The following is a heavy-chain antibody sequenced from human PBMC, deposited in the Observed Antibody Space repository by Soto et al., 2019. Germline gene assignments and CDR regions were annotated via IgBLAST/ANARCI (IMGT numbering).Heavy chain of an antibody. D-gene: IGHD2-2*01. Sequence: QVQLVQSGAEVKKPGSSVKVSCKASGGTFSSYGLSWVRQAPGQGLEWMGGIIPIFGTPNYAWEFQGRVTISADESTSTAYMELSSLRSEDTAVYYCAGGGDIVVVPAAKDNPYFYCGMDVWGQGTTVTVSS. CDR3: AGGGDIVVVPAAKDNPYFYCGMDV. V-gene: IGHV1-69*01. CDR1: GGTFSSYG. J-gene: IGHJ6*02. CDR2: IIPIFGTP.